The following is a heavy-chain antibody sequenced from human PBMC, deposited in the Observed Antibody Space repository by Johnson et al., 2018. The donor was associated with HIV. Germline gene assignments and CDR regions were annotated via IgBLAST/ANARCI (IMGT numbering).Heavy chain of an antibody. V-gene: IGHV3-66*01. D-gene: IGHD3-22*01. CDR3: ATYYYDSSGYLETGAFDI. Sequence: VQLVESGGGLVQPGGSLRLSCAASGFIVSSNYMTWVRQAPGKGLEWVSVIYSGGSTYYADSVRGRFTISRDNSKNTLYLQMNSLRVEDTAVYYCATYYYDSSGYLETGAFDIWGQGTMVTVSS. CDR2: IYSGGST. CDR1: GFIVSSNY. J-gene: IGHJ3*02.